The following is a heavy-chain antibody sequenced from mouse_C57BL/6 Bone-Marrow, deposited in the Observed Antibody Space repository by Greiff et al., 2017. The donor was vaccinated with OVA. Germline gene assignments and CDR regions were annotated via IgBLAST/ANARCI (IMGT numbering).Heavy chain of an antibody. CDR2: IDPEDGET. CDR3: ATEIYTMYY. CDR1: GFNIKDYY. D-gene: IGHD1-1*01. Sequence: EVQLQQSGAELVKPGASVTLSCTASGFNIKDYYMHWVKQRTEQGLEWLGRIDPEDGETKYAPIFQGMATITADSSSNTDYLQLSSLTSEDTAVYYCATEIYTMYYWGQGTTLTVSS. V-gene: IGHV14-2*01. J-gene: IGHJ4*01.